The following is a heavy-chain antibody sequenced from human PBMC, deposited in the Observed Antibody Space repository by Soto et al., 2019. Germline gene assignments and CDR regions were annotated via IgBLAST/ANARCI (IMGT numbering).Heavy chain of an antibody. Sequence: EVQLLESGGGLVQPGGSLRLSCAASGFTFSSYAMSWVRQAPGKGLEWVSAISGSGGSTYYADSVEGRFTISRDNSKNTLYLQMNSLRAEDTAVYYCAKDWDTTTVPFDHPNDAFDIWGQGTMVTVSS. V-gene: IGHV3-23*01. CDR3: AKDWDTTTVPFDHPNDAFDI. CDR2: ISGSGGST. J-gene: IGHJ3*02. D-gene: IGHD4-17*01. CDR1: GFTFSSYA.